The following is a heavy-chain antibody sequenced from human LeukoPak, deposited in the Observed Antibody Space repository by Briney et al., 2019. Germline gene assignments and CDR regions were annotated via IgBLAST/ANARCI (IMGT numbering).Heavy chain of an antibody. V-gene: IGHV3-66*01. CDR1: GFTVSSNY. CDR2: IYSGGST. D-gene: IGHD1-26*01. CDR3: ARDGRLDWFDP. J-gene: IGHJ5*02. Sequence: GGSLRLSCAASGFTVSSNYMSWVRQAPGKGLEWVSVIYSGGSTYYADSVKGRFTISRDNSKNTLYLQMNSLRAEDTAVYYCARDGRLDWFDPWGQGTLVAVSS.